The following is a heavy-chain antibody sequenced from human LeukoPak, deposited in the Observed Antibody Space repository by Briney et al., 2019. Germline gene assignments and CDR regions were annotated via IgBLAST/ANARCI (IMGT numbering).Heavy chain of an antibody. J-gene: IGHJ4*02. V-gene: IGHV5-51*01. Sequence: GESLKISCKDSGYSFTNYWIGWVRRMPGKGLEWMGIIHSADSNTKYSPSFQGQVTTSADKSISTAYLQWSGLKASDTAMYYCAGARHGDYRWDYWGQGTLVTVSS. CDR3: AGARHGDYRWDY. CDR2: IHSADSNT. D-gene: IGHD4-17*01. CDR1: GYSFTNYW.